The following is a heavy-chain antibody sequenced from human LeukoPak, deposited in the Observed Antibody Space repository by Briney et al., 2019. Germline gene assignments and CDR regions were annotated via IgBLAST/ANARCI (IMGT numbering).Heavy chain of an antibody. CDR2: ISSNGGST. Sequence: GGALRLSRAPSGFTLSRYVMHWVAQAPRKGVECVSAISSNGGSTYYANSVKGRFTISRDNSKNTLYLQMGSLRAEDMAVYYCARDQVGLGVAGTGFDYWGQGTLVTVSS. CDR1: GFTLSRYV. D-gene: IGHD6-19*01. CDR3: ARDQVGLGVAGTGFDY. V-gene: IGHV3-64*01. J-gene: IGHJ4*02.